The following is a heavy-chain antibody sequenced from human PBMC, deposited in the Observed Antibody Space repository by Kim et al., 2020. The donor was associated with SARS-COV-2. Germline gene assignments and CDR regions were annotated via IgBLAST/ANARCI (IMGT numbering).Heavy chain of an antibody. D-gene: IGHD3-22*01. V-gene: IGHV3-48*02. Sequence: DSVKGRFTISRDNAKTSLYLQMNSLRDEDTAVYYCARSRITMIVVVSYFDYWGQGTLVTVSS. CDR3: ARSRITMIVVVSYFDY. J-gene: IGHJ4*02.